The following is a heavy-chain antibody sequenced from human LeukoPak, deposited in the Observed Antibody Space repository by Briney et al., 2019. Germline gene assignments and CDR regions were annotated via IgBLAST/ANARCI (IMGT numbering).Heavy chain of an antibody. CDR2: ISPSGGST. CDR3: ARGEDADYFQH. Sequence: ASVKVSCKASGYTFSNYYIDWVRQAPGQGLEWMGVISPSGGSTSNAQKLQGRVTMTRDTSTSTVYMEVSSLRSEDTAVYYCARGEDADYFQHWGQGTLVTVSS. CDR1: GYTFSNYY. V-gene: IGHV1-46*01. J-gene: IGHJ1*01.